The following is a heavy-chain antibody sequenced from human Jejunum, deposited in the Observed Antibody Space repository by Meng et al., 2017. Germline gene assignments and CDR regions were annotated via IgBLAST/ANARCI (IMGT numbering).Heavy chain of an antibody. CDR2: IFHTGST. Sequence: SETLSLTCAVSGYSISSGCYWGWIRQTPGKGLEWIGNIFHTGSTYYNPSLKSRVTISVDTSNNQFSLKLSSVTAADTAVYYCKRRIGGSAYRDYWGQGTLVTVSS. J-gene: IGHJ4*02. CDR1: GYSISSGCY. CDR3: KRRIGGSAYRDY. V-gene: IGHV4-38-2*01. D-gene: IGHD2-21*01.